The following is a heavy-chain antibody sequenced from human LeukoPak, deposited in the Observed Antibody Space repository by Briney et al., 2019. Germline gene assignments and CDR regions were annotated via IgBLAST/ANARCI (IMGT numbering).Heavy chain of an antibody. CDR2: IDPSDSYT. D-gene: IGHD6-25*01. V-gene: IGHV5-10-1*01. CDR1: GYTFTSYY. J-gene: IGHJ4*02. Sequence: GESLRISCKGSGYTFTSYYIIWVRQMPGKGLEWMGRIDPSDSYTNYSPSFQGHVTISADRSISTAYLQWSSLKASDTAMYYCARRAYSSSAPGYWGQGTLLTVSS. CDR3: ARRAYSSSAPGY.